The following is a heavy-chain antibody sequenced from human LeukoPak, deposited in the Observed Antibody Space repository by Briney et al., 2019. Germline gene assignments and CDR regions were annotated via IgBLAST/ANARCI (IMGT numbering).Heavy chain of an antibody. Sequence: ASVKVSCKASGYTFTSYGISWVRQAPGQGLEWMGWISAYNGNTNYAQKLQGRVTMTTDTSTSTVYMELRSLRSDDTAVYYCARDRDYGDYALLDYWGQGTLVTVSS. CDR2: ISAYNGNT. CDR1: GYTFTSYG. J-gene: IGHJ4*02. V-gene: IGHV1-18*01. D-gene: IGHD4-17*01. CDR3: ARDRDYGDYALLDY.